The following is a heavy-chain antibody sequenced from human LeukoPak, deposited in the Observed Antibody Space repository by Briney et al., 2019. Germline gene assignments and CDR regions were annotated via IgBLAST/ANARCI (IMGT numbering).Heavy chain of an antibody. D-gene: IGHD6-6*01. J-gene: IGHJ5*02. V-gene: IGHV3-30*02. CDR3: AKDFWSWGGPGGIAARPFQFDP. CDR2: IRYDGSNK. CDR1: GFTFSSYG. Sequence: GGSLRLSCAASGFTFSSYGMHWVRQAPGKGLEWVAFIRYDGSNKYYADSVKGRFTISRDNSKNTLYLQMNSLRAEDTAVYYCAKDFWSWGGPGGIAARPFQFDPWGQGTLVTVSS.